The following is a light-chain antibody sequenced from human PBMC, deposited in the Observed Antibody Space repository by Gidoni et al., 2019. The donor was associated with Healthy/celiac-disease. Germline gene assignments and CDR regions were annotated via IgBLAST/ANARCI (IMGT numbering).Light chain of an antibody. Sequence: DIVMTQSPDSLAVSLGERATINCKSSQSVLYSSNHKNYLAWYQQKPGQPPKLLIYWASTRESGVPDRFSGSGSGTDFTLTISSLQAEDVAVYYCQQYYSTPPHTFGQGTKLEIK. V-gene: IGKV4-1*01. CDR1: QSVLYSSNHKNY. CDR2: WAS. J-gene: IGKJ2*01. CDR3: QQYYSTPPHT.